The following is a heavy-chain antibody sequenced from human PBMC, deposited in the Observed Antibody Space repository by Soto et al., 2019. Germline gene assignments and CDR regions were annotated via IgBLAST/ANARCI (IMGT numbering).Heavy chain of an antibody. V-gene: IGHV4-4*02. J-gene: IGHJ4*02. D-gene: IGHD5-12*01. CDR2: VYHSGST. CDR3: ARVVDGGTVDIVATPFDY. CDR1: GGSISSSNW. Sequence: PSETLSLTCAVSGGSISSSNWWSWVRQPPGKGLEWIGEVYHSGSTNYNPSLKSRVTISVDKSKNQFSLKLSSVTAADTAVYYCARVVDGGTVDIVATPFDYWGQGTLVTVSS.